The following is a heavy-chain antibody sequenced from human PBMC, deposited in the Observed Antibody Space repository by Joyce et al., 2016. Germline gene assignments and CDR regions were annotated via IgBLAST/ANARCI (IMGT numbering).Heavy chain of an antibody. CDR1: GASISSSNYY. J-gene: IGHJ4*02. Sequence: QLQLEESGPGLVKPSETLSLTCTVSGASISSSNYYWGWIRQPPGKGLAWIGSINYSGNTYFNPALKSRVSMSVDTSKNQFSLKLTSVTAADTAVYYCARQLLQWGIRYFDNWGQGTLVTVSS. CDR3: ARQLLQWGIRYFDN. CDR2: INYSGNT. V-gene: IGHV4-39*01. D-gene: IGHD6-19*01.